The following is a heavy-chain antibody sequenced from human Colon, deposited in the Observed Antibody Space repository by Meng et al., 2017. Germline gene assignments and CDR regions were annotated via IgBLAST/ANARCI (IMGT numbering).Heavy chain of an antibody. CDR2: IYYSGST. J-gene: IGHJ5*02. V-gene: IGHV4-61*08. D-gene: IGHD3-10*01. Sequence: QVQLQESGPGLVKPSQTLSLTCTVSGGSISSGDYYWSWIRQPPGKGLEWIGYIYYSGSTNYNPSLKSRVTISVDTSKNQFSLKLSSVTAADTAVYYCARGSWWFGEHYSFDPWGQGTLVTVSS. CDR1: GGSISSGDYY. CDR3: ARGSWWFGEHYSFDP.